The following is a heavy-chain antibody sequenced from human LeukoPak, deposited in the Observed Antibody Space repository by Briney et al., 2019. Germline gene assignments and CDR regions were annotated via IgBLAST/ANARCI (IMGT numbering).Heavy chain of an antibody. CDR2: ISYSGDA. J-gene: IGHJ6*02. V-gene: IGHV4-59*01. Sequence: SETLSLTCSVFGGSMSHYYWNWVRQSPGKGLEWIGYISYSGDAKYSPSLQSRVTISADTSKNRFSLKLGSVTAADTAMYYCVRVDGWGKTYYYGMDVWGPGTIVYVS. CDR3: VRVDGWGKTYYYGMDV. D-gene: IGHD3-16*01. CDR1: GGSMSHYY.